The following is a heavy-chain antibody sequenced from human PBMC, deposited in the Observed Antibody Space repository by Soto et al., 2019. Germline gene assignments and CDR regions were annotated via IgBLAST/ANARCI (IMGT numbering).Heavy chain of an antibody. Sequence: PGGSLRLSCAASGFTFSSYSMNWVRQAPGKGLEWVSSISSSSSYIYYADSVKGRFTISRDNAKNSLYLQMNSLRAEDTAVYYCAREANFYYYYGMDVWGQGTTVTVSS. CDR1: GFTFSSYS. CDR3: AREANFYYYYGMDV. J-gene: IGHJ6*02. D-gene: IGHD5-12*01. V-gene: IGHV3-21*01. CDR2: ISSSSSYI.